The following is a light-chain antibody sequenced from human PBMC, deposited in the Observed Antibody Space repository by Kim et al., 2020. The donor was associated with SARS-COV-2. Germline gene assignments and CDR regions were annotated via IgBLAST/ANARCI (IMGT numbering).Light chain of an antibody. CDR1: QSVSSY. V-gene: IGKV3-11*01. CDR2: DAS. J-gene: IGKJ4*01. CDR3: QQRTTWLT. Sequence: EIVLTQSPATLSLSPGERATLSCRASQSVSSYLAWYQQKPGQAPRLLIYDASTRAPGIPARFSGSGFVTDFTLTISSLEPEDFAVYYCQQRTTWLTFGGGTKVDIK.